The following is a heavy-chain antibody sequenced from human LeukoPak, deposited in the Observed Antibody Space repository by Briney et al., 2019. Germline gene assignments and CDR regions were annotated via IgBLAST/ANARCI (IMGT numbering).Heavy chain of an antibody. J-gene: IGHJ4*02. V-gene: IGHV4-61*02. D-gene: IGHD3-10*01. CDR1: GCSISSCSYY. Sequence: SETLSLTCTVSGCSISSCSYYWSWIPQPAGKGLEWIGRIYTSGTTNYNPSLKSRVTISVDTSKTQFSLKLSSVTAADTAVYYCARALKVRGAIRYYFDYWGQGTLVTVSS. CDR2: IYTSGTT. CDR3: ARALKVRGAIRYYFDY.